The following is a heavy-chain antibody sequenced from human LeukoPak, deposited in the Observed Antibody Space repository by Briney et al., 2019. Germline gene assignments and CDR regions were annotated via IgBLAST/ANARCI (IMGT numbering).Heavy chain of an antibody. D-gene: IGHD1-26*01. CDR2: IKQDGSEK. V-gene: IGHV3-7*01. CDR3: ARAYSGTYRAGDY. CDR1: GFTFSSYW. Sequence: GGSLRLSCAASGFTFSSYWMNWVRQAPGKGLEWVANIKQDGSEKYYVDSVKGRFTISRDNAKNSVYLQMNSLRVEDTAVYYCARAYSGTYRAGDYWGQGTLVTVSS. J-gene: IGHJ4*02.